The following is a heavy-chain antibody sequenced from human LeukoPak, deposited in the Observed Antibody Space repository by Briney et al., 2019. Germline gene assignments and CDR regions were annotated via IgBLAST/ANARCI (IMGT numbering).Heavy chain of an antibody. V-gene: IGHV5-51*01. CDR3: ARTRIEYSSGLFDH. J-gene: IGHJ4*02. CDR2: IYPGDSDT. Sequence: GESLKISCKGSGYSFTSYWIGWVRQMPGKGLEWMGIIYPGDSDTRYSPSFQGQVTISVDKSITTAYLQWSSLKASDTAMYYCARTRIEYSSGLFDHWGQGTLVTVSS. CDR1: GYSFTSYW. D-gene: IGHD6-19*01.